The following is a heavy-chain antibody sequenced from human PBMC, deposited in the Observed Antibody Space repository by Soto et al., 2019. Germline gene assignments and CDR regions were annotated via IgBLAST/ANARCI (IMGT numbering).Heavy chain of an antibody. CDR1: GFTLSSYA. CDR3: AKDRGSSWQRDYYFDY. CDR2: ISGSGGST. Sequence: GGSLRLSCAASGFTLSSYAMSWVRQAPGKGLEWVSAISGSGGSTYYADSVKGRFTISRDNSKNTLYLQMNSLRAEDTAVYYCAKDRGSSWQRDYYFDYWGQGTLVTVSS. V-gene: IGHV3-23*01. J-gene: IGHJ4*02. D-gene: IGHD6-13*01.